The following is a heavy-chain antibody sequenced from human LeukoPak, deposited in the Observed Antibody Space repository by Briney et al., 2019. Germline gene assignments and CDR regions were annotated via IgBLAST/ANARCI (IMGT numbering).Heavy chain of an antibody. V-gene: IGHV3-30-3*01. CDR2: ISYDGSNK. D-gene: IGHD6-19*01. CDR1: GFTFSSYA. Sequence: PGGSLRLSCAASGFTFSSYAMHWVRQAPGKGLEWVAVISYDGSNKYYADSVKGRFTISRDNSKNTLYLQMNSLRAEDTAVNYCARGIAVAGTWDLPFDYWGQGTLVTVSS. CDR3: ARGIAVAGTWDLPFDY. J-gene: IGHJ4*02.